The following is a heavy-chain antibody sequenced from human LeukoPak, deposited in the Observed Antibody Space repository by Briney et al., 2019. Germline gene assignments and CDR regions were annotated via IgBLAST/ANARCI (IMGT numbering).Heavy chain of an antibody. CDR3: AFSVVVTSFDY. CDR2: ILASSATI. Sequence: GGSLRLSCATSGFTFGDYAMHWVRLTPEKGLEWVSGILASSATIGYADSVKGRFTISRDNSKNTLYLQMNSLRAEDTAVYYCAFSVVVTSFDYWGQGTLVTVSS. D-gene: IGHD3-22*01. J-gene: IGHJ4*02. V-gene: IGHV3-9*01. CDR1: GFTFGDYA.